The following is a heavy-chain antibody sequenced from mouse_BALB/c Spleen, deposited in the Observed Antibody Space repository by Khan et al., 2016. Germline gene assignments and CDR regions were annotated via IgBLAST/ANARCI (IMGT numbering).Heavy chain of an antibody. V-gene: IGHV3-2*02. Sequence: VQLKESGPGLVKPSQSLSLTCTVTGYSITSDYAWNWIRQFPGNKVEWMGHISYSGSTSYNPSLKSRISITRDTSKNQFFLQLNSVTTEDTASYYCARVLLYEGFAYWGQGTLVTVSA. J-gene: IGHJ3*01. CDR1: GYSITSDYA. D-gene: IGHD2-1*01. CDR2: ISYSGST. CDR3: ARVLLYEGFAY.